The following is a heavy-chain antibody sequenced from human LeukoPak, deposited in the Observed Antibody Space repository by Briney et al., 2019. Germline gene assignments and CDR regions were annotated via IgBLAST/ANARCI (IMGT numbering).Heavy chain of an antibody. D-gene: IGHD3-9*01. CDR3: ARWGDYDVLTGYYVPDY. CDR1: GFTFSSYG. V-gene: IGHV3-30*03. J-gene: IGHJ4*02. CDR2: ISYDGSNK. Sequence: GGSLRLSCAASGFTFSSYGMHWVRQAPGKGLEWVAVISYDGSNKYYADSVKGRFTISGDNSKSTLYLQMNSLRAEDTALYYCARWGDYDVLTGYYVPDYWGQGTLVTVSS.